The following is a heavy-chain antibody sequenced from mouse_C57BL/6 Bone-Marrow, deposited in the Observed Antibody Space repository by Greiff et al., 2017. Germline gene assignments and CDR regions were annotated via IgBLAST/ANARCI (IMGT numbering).Heavy chain of an antibody. CDR1: GFNIKDDY. CDR2: IDPENGDT. V-gene: IGHV14-4*01. Sequence: EVQLQQSGAELVRPGASVKLSCTASGFNIKDDYMHWVKQRPEQGLEWIGWIDPENGDTEYASKFQGKATITADTTSNTAYLQLSSLTSEDTAVYYCTTGGYYPDYWGQGTTLTVSS. D-gene: IGHD1-1*02. J-gene: IGHJ2*01. CDR3: TTGGYYPDY.